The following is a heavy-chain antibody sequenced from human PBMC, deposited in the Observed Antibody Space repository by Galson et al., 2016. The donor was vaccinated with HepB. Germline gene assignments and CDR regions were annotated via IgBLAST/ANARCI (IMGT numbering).Heavy chain of an antibody. CDR3: TRGPPYYCSGGSCYSTGPFDY. Sequence: SLRLSCAASGFMFSTYWMHWVRRTPGKGLVWVARIDSDGSRTSYADSVKGRFTISRDNAKNRLYLQMNSLRAEDTAVYYCTRGPPYYCSGGSCYSTGPFDYWGQGTLVTVSS. CDR1: GFMFSTYW. D-gene: IGHD2-15*01. V-gene: IGHV3-74*01. CDR2: IDSDGSRT. J-gene: IGHJ4*02.